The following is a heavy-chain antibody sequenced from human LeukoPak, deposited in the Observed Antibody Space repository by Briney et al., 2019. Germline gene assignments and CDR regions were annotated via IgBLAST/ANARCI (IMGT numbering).Heavy chain of an antibody. J-gene: IGHJ5*02. CDR1: GGSISSSSYY. D-gene: IGHD3-22*01. Sequence: SETLSLTCTVSGGSISSSSYYWGWIRQPPGKGLEWIGCVYYSGSTYYNPSLKSRVTISVDASKTQFSLKLSSVTAADTAVYYCASQGDISGYYRGFDPWGQGTLVTVSS. CDR2: VYYSGST. CDR3: ASQGDISGYYRGFDP. V-gene: IGHV4-39*01.